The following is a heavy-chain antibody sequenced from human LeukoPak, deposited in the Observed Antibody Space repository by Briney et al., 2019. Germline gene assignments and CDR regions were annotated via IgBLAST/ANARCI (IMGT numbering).Heavy chain of an antibody. D-gene: IGHD5-12*01. V-gene: IGHV4-39*01. J-gene: IGHJ4*02. CDR3: ATSGYDTSPEY. CDR2: IYYSGST. Sequence: MTSETLSLTCTVSGGSISSSSYYWGWIRQPPGKELEWIGSIYYSGSTYYNPSFKSRVTISVDTSKNQFSLKLSSVTAADTAVYYCATSGYDTSPEYWGQGTLVTVSS. CDR1: GGSISSSSYY.